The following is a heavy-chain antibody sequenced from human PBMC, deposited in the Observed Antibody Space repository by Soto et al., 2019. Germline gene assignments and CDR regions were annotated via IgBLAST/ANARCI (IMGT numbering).Heavy chain of an antibody. Sequence: GGSLRLSCAASGFTFSSYAMHWVRQAPGKGLEWVAVISYDGSNKYYADSVKGRFTISRDNSKNTLYLQMNSLRAEDTAVYYCARDSYDFWSGPRRYFDYWGQGTLVTVSS. V-gene: IGHV3-30-3*01. J-gene: IGHJ4*02. CDR3: ARDSYDFWSGPRRYFDY. CDR2: ISYDGSNK. CDR1: GFTFSSYA. D-gene: IGHD3-3*01.